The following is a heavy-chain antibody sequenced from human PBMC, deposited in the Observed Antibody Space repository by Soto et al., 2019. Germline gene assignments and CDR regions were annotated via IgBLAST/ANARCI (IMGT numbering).Heavy chain of an antibody. CDR2: TIPIFGTA. CDR1: GGTFSSYA. V-gene: IGHV1-69*06. CDR3: ARANREYYFDY. J-gene: IGHJ4*02. Sequence: GASLKVSWNASGGTFSSYAISWVRQAPGQGLEWMGGTIPIFGTANYAQKFQGRVTITADKSTSTAYMELSSLRSEDTAVYYCARANREYYFDYWGQGTLVTVSS.